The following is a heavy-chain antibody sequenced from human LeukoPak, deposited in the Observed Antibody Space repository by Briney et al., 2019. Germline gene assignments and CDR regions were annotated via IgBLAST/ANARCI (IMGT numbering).Heavy chain of an antibody. CDR1: GYSISSGYY. CDR2: IYHSGST. V-gene: IGHV4-38-2*02. J-gene: IGHJ6*03. Sequence: SETLSLTCTVSGYSISSGYYWAWIRQPPGKGLEWIGTIYHSGSTYYNPSLKSRVTISVDTSKNQFSLKLSSVTAADTAVYYCARDRYDSSGYGHYYYYYYMDVWGKGTTVTVSS. D-gene: IGHD3-22*01. CDR3: ARDRYDSSGYGHYYYYYYMDV.